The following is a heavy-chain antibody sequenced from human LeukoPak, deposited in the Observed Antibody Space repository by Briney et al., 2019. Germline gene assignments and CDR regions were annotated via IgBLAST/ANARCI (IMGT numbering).Heavy chain of an antibody. V-gene: IGHV3-48*03. J-gene: IGHJ3*02. D-gene: IGHD2-21*02. CDR2: ISSSGSTI. Sequence: SGGSLRLSCAAYGFTFSSYEMNWVRQAPGKGLEWVSYISSSGSTIYYADSVKGRFTISRDNAKNSLYLQVNSLRAEDTAVYYCARSYVVVTAIDAFDIWGQGTMVTVSS. CDR3: ARSYVVVTAIDAFDI. CDR1: GFTFSSYE.